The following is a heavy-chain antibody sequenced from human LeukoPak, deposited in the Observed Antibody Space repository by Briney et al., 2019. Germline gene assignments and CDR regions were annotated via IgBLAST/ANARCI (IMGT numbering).Heavy chain of an antibody. CDR3: APYYDISGYYHLEY. Sequence: VQPGGSLRLSCAASGFTFSSYAMSWVRQAPRKGLEWVSAISGSGGSTYYADSVKGRFTISRDNSKNTLYLQMNSLRAEDTAGYYCAPYYDISGYYHLEYWGQGTLVTVSS. V-gene: IGHV3-23*01. D-gene: IGHD3-22*01. CDR2: ISGSGGST. CDR1: GFTFSSYA. J-gene: IGHJ4*02.